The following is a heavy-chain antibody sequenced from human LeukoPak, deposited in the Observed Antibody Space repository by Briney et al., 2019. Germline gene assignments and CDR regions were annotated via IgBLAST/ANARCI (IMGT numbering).Heavy chain of an antibody. V-gene: IGHV3-9*01. D-gene: IGHD3-22*01. CDR2: ISWNSGSI. CDR3: AKRGYDSSGLDY. Sequence: GGSLRLSCAASGFTFDDYAMHWVRQAPGKGLEWVSGISWNSGSIGYADSVKGRFTISRDNAKNSLYLQMNSLRAEDTALYYCAKRGYDSSGLDYWGQGTLVTVSS. CDR1: GFTFDDYA. J-gene: IGHJ4*02.